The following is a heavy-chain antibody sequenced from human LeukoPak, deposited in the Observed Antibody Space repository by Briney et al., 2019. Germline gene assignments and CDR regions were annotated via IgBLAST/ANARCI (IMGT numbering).Heavy chain of an antibody. CDR1: GFTFSSYG. CDR3: ARDSGSYYGTTFGAFDI. D-gene: IGHD1-26*01. J-gene: IGHJ3*02. Sequence: GGSLRLSCAASGFTFSSYGMHWVRQAPGKGLEWVAVISYDGSNKYYADSVKGRFTISRDNSKNTLYLQMDSLRAEDTAMYYCARDSGSYYGTTFGAFDIWGQGTMVTVSS. V-gene: IGHV3-30*19. CDR2: ISYDGSNK.